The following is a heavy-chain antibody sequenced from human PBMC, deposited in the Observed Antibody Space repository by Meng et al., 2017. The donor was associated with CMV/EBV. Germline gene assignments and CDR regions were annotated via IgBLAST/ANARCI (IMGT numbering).Heavy chain of an antibody. CDR1: GYTFTGYY. D-gene: IGHD3-22*01. CDR2: ISAYNGNT. V-gene: IGHV1-18*04. J-gene: IGHJ4*02. Sequence: ASVKVSCKASGYTFTGYYMHWVRQAPGHGLEWMGWISAYNGNTNYAQKLQGRVTMTTDTSTSTAYMELRSLRSDDTAVYYCARDHYYDSSGYSDYWGQGTLVTVSS. CDR3: ARDHYYDSSGYSDY.